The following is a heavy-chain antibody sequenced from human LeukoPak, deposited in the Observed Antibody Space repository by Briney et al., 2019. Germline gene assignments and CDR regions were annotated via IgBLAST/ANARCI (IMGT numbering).Heavy chain of an antibody. V-gene: IGHV3-48*01. Sequence: PGGSLRLSCAASGFTFSTYAMNWVRQAPGKGLEWISYISSSSITIYYADSVKGRFTISRDNDKNSLYLQMNSLRAEDTAVYYCARDIRMIRGVVQPFWGQGTLVTVSS. D-gene: IGHD3-10*01. CDR3: ARDIRMIRGVVQPF. CDR1: GFTFSTYA. J-gene: IGHJ4*02. CDR2: ISSSSITI.